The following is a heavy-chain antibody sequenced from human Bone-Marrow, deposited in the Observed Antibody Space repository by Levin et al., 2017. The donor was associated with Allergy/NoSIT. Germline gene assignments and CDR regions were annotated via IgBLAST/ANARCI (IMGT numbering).Heavy chain of an antibody. CDR2: FDPEEGKT. Sequence: GESLKISCHVSGHTLTELSVHWVRQAPGKGLEWMGGFDPEEGKTIYAQKFQGRVTMTEDTYRDTAYMELSSLRSEDTAVYYCARGPADVETANRYDCWGQGTLVTVSS. CDR3: ARGPADVETANRYDC. D-gene: IGHD5-18*01. CDR1: GHTLTELS. V-gene: IGHV1-24*01. J-gene: IGHJ4*02.